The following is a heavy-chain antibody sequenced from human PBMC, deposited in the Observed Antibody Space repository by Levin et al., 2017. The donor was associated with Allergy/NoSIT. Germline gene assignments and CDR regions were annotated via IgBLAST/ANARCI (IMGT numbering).Heavy chain of an antibody. CDR2: INPNSGGT. CDR3: AREDSRYSGYDHPLDY. CDR1: GYTFTGYY. Sequence: GGSLRLSCKASGYTFTGYYMHWVRQAPGQGLEWMGWINPNSGGTNYAQKFQGRVTMTRDTSISTAYMELSRLRSDDTAVYYCAREDSRYSGYDHPLDYWGQGTLVTVSS. D-gene: IGHD5-12*01. V-gene: IGHV1-2*02. J-gene: IGHJ4*02.